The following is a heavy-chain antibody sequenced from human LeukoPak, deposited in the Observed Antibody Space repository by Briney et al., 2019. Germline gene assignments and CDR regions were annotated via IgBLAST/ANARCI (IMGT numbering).Heavy chain of an antibody. CDR1: GGSISSYY. D-gene: IGHD6-6*01. CDR2: IYYGGSA. J-gene: IGHJ4*02. Sequence: PSETPSLTCTVSGGSISSYYWSWIRKPPGEGLEWMGYIYYGGSADYNPSLTCRVRASVATSKTQFPLKLSSVSAAATAPSFCSTSYSSWSQIAYWSRGSLVTVYS. CDR3: STSYSSWSQIAY. V-gene: IGHV4-59*01.